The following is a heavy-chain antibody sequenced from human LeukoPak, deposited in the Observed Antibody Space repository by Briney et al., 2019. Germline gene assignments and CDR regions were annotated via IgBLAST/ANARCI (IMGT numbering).Heavy chain of an antibody. CDR2: IYYSGIT. V-gene: IGHV4-59*01. CDR1: GGSISSYY. D-gene: IGHD5-18*01. Sequence: SETLSLTCTVSGGSISSYYWSWIRQPPGKGLEWIGYIYYSGITNYNPSLKSRVTISVDTSKNQFSLKLSSVTAADTAVYYCARGHSYGSFDYWGQGTLVTVSS. J-gene: IGHJ4*02. CDR3: ARGHSYGSFDY.